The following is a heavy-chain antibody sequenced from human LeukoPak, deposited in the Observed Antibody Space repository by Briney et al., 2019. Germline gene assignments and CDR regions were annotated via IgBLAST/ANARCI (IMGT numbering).Heavy chain of an antibody. V-gene: IGHV4-39*07. J-gene: IGHJ4*02. CDR3: ARGQDSTVDY. Sequence: PSETLSLTCTVSGGSISSGGYYWSWIRQPPGKGLEWIGEINHSGSTNYNPSLKSRVTISVDTSKNQFSLKLSSVTAADTAVYYCARGQDSTVDYWGQGTLVTVSS. CDR2: INHSGST. D-gene: IGHD4-23*01. CDR1: GGSISSGGYY.